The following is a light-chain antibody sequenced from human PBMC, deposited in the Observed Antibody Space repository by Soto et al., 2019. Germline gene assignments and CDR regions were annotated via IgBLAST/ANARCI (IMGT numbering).Light chain of an antibody. V-gene: IGLV2-8*01. CDR1: SSDVGAYNY. CDR3: SSYADSISVL. CDR2: EVT. Sequence: QSALTQPRSASGSPGQSVTISCTGTSSDVGAYNYVSWYQQHPGKAPKLMIYEVTKRPSGVPDRFSGSKSGNTASLTVSGLQAEDEDDYYCSSYADSISVLFGGGTKLTVL. J-gene: IGLJ3*02.